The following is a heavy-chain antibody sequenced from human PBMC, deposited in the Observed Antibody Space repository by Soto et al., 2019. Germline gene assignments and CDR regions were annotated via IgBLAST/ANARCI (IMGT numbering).Heavy chain of an antibody. V-gene: IGHV1-69*13. CDR2: IIPIFGTA. CDR1: GCTFSSYA. CDR3: ASPGCGGDCYSNYYYYGMDV. Sequence: SVKVSCKASGCTFSSYAISWVRQAPGQGLEWMGGIIPIFGTANYAQKFQGRVTITADESTSTAYMELSSLRSEDTAVYYCASPGCGGDCYSNYYYYGMDVWGQGTTVTVSS. D-gene: IGHD2-21*02. J-gene: IGHJ6*02.